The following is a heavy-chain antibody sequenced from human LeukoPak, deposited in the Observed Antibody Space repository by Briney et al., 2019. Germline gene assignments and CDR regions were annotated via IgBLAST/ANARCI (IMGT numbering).Heavy chain of an antibody. CDR3: ASGIYYTSVHTWSPV. CDR1: GFTFSSCS. V-gene: IGHV3-21*01. J-gene: IGHJ4*02. CDR2: ISSSSTYI. D-gene: IGHD1-26*01. Sequence: GGSLRLSCAASGFTFSSCSMNWVRQAPGKGLEWVSSISSSSTYIYYTDSVKGRFTISRDDASNSLALQMNSLRAEDTAVYYCASGIYYTSVHTWSPVWGQGTLVTVSS.